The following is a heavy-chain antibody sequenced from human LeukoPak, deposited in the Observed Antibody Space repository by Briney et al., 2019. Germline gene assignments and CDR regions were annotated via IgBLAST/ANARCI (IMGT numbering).Heavy chain of an antibody. D-gene: IGHD1-26*01. V-gene: IGHV3-30*02. CDR3: AKSIVGATYFDY. J-gene: IGHJ4*02. Sequence: GGSLRLSCAASGFTLSGYGMHWVRQAPGKGLEWVAFIRYDGSNKYYADSVKGRFTISRDDSKNTLYLQMNSLRAEDTAVYYCAKSIVGATYFDYWGQGTLVTVSS. CDR2: IRYDGSNK. CDR1: GFTLSGYG.